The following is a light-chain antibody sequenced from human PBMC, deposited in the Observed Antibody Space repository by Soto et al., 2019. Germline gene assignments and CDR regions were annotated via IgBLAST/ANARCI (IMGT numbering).Light chain of an antibody. CDR2: HSS. CDR3: QQRFSGYS. V-gene: IGKV3-11*01. CDR1: QAVRSY. Sequence: FVWTQPPATWFWSPGERATLSSRASQAVRSYLAWYQQKPGQPPRLLIYHSSNRPTGPPARFSGSGSGTVFTLTISCLVPDDFAVYYCQQRFSGYSFGQGNKLEIK. J-gene: IGKJ2*03.